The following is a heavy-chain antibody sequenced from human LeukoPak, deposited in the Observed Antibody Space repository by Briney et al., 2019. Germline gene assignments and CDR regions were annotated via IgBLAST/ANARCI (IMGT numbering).Heavy chain of an antibody. Sequence: ASVKVSCKASGYTFTGYYMHWVRQAPGQGLEWMGWINPNSGGTNYAQKFQGRVTMTGDTSISTAYMELSRPRSDDTAVYYCAREYSSYSAHAFDIWGQGTMVTVSS. D-gene: IGHD6-6*01. J-gene: IGHJ3*02. CDR3: AREYSSYSAHAFDI. V-gene: IGHV1-2*02. CDR2: INPNSGGT. CDR1: GYTFTGYY.